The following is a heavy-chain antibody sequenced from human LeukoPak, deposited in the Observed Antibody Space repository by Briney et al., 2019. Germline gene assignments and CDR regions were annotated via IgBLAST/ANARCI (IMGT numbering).Heavy chain of an antibody. CDR3: ARDMLLTSTYYFDY. D-gene: IGHD2-8*01. V-gene: IGHV3-21*01. Sequence: GGSLRLSCAASGFIFSSDSMNWVRQAPGKGLEWVSSISSSSSYIYYADSVKGRFTISRDNAKNSLYLQMNSLRAEDTAVYYCARDMLLTSTYYFDYWGQGTLVTVSS. J-gene: IGHJ4*02. CDR2: ISSSSSYI. CDR1: GFIFSSDS.